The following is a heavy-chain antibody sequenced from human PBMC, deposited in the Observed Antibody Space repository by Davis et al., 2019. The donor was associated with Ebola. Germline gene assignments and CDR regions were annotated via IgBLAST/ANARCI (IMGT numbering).Heavy chain of an antibody. J-gene: IGHJ4*02. CDR2: ISNGGSPP. V-gene: IGHV3-48*02. Sequence: GESLKISCAASGFTFSNYGMDWVRQAPGKGLEWISYISNGGSPPFYADSVKGRFTISRDNAKNSLYLQMDSLRDDDTAVYYCARDRAVPPKYYFDYWGQGTLVTVSS. D-gene: IGHD2/OR15-2a*01. CDR3: ARDRAVPPKYYFDY. CDR1: GFTFSNYG.